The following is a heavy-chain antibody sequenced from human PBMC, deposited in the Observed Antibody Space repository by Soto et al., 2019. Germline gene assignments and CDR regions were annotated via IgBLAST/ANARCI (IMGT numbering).Heavy chain of an antibody. CDR3: VRDNNWSFDY. CDR2: IGPDGSNI. V-gene: IGHV3-74*01. CDR1: GFIFSSHW. J-gene: IGHJ4*03. D-gene: IGHD1-1*01. Sequence: PGGSLRLFCAASGFIFSSHWMHWVRQAPGKGLVGVSHIGPDGSNIWEADSVQGRFTISRDNARNRLYLQMNSLRDEDMAIYYCVRDNNWSFDYWGQGTMVTVSS.